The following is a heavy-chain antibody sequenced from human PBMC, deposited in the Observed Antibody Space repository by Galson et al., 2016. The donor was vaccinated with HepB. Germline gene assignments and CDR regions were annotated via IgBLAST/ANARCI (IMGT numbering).Heavy chain of an antibody. D-gene: IGHD3-22*01. CDR1: GFSLTNYA. CDR3: AKDSSGLFDY. Sequence: SLRLSCAASGFSLTNYAMSWVRQAPGKGLEWVSSISGSGGRTDYADSVRGHFTISRDTSKNTLYLQMNSLRVEDTAVYYCAKDSSGLFDYWGQGTLVTVSS. CDR2: ISGSGGRT. V-gene: IGHV3-23*01. J-gene: IGHJ4*02.